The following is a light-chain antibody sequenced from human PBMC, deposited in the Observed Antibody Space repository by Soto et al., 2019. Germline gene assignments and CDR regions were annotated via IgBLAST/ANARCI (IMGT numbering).Light chain of an antibody. V-gene: IGKV3-15*01. J-gene: IGKJ1*01. CDR3: HQYNQWPRT. CDR2: GAS. CDR1: QSLGTN. Sequence: EIAMTQYPATLSVSPGERATLSCRASQSLGTNLAWFQQKPGQVPRLLIHGASTRATGIPARFSGSGSGTDFTLTISSLQSQDFAVYYCHQYNQWPRTFGQGTKV.